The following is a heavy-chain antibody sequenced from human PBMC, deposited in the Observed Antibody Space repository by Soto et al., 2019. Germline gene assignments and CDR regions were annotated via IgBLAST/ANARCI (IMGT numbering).Heavy chain of an antibody. Sequence: QEQLVESGGGVVQPGGSLRLSCAASGFTFSSYAMHWVRQAPGEGLQWVASISYLGGHERYSDSVKGRFAISRDTSKNTLYLQMDSLRVVDTAVFYCARGPYDNDAFDVWGQGTMVTVSS. CDR3: ARGPYDNDAFDV. CDR2: ISYLGGHE. CDR1: GFTFSSYA. J-gene: IGHJ3*01. V-gene: IGHV3-33*05. D-gene: IGHD5-12*01.